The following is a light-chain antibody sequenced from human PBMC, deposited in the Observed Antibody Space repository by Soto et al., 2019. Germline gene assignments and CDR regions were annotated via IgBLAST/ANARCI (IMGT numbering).Light chain of an antibody. CDR1: QRVRNN. CDR3: QQYNILPPFT. J-gene: IGKJ3*01. V-gene: IGKV3-15*01. CDR2: GAS. Sequence: EKVMTQSPATLSVPPGQRATLSCRASQRVRNNLAWDQQKPGQATRLLIYGASTRATCIPARFSGSGSGTEFTVTISSLQSEEFAVYYCQQYNILPPFTFGPGTKLDIK.